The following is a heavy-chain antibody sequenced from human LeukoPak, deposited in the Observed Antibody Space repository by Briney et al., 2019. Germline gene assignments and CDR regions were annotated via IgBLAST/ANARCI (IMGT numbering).Heavy chain of an antibody. D-gene: IGHD4-17*01. J-gene: IGHJ4*02. CDR3: TTEGDYGDYYDY. CDR1: GFTFSDYY. CDR2: ISSNGSTI. Sequence: GSLRLSCAASGFTFSDYYMSWIRQAPGKGLEWVSYISSNGSTIYYADSVKGRFTISRDNAKNSLYLQMNSLKTEDTAVYYCTTEGDYGDYYDYWGQGTLVTVSS. V-gene: IGHV3-11*01.